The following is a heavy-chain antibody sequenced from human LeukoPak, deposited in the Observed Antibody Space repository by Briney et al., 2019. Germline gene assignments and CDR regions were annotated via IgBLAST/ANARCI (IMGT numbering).Heavy chain of an antibody. V-gene: IGHV3-48*04. D-gene: IGHD3-22*01. CDR2: ISFSVNTK. CDR1: GFTFSDYS. CDR3: AKGPTYYYDSSGYYTL. Sequence: PGGSLRLSCAASGFTFSDYSMNWVRQAPGKGLEWVSYISFSVNTKYYGDSVKGRFTISRDNAKNSLYLHMDSLRAEDTAVYYCAKGPTYYYDSSGYYTLWGQGTLVTVSS. J-gene: IGHJ4*02.